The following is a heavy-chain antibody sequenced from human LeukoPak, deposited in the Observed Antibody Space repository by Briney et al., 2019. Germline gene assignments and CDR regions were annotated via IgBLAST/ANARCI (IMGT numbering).Heavy chain of an antibody. J-gene: IGHJ3*02. V-gene: IGHV1-69*13. CDR3: ARAIMIVVVADAFDI. CDR1: GYTFTIYG. Sequence: ASVNVSCKASGYTFTIYGISWVRQAPGQGLEWMGGIIPIFGTANYAQKFQGRVTITADESTSTAYMELSSLRSEDTAVYYCARAIMIVVVADAFDIWGQGTMVTVSS. CDR2: IIPIFGTA. D-gene: IGHD3-22*01.